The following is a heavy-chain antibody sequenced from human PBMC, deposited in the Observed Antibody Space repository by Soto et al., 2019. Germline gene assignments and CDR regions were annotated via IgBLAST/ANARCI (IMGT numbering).Heavy chain of an antibody. Sequence: PGGSLRLSCAASGFTFSSYEMNWVRQAPGKGLEWVSYISSSGSEQYYVDSVKGRFTISRDNAKNSLYLHMNSLRAGDTALYYCSRENWFQDYWGQGTRVTVSS. CDR3: SRENWFQDY. CDR2: ISSSGSEQ. CDR1: GFTFSSYE. J-gene: IGHJ4*02. V-gene: IGHV3-48*03. D-gene: IGHD3-10*01.